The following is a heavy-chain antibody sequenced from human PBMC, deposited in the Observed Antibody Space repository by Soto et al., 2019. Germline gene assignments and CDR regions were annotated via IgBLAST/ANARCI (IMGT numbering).Heavy chain of an antibody. J-gene: IGHJ6*02. Sequence: SVKVSCKASGGTFSSYAISWVRQAPGQGLEWMGGIIPIFGTANYAQKFQGRVTITADKSTSTAYMELSSLRSEDTAVYYCAXRYYGSGSYYYYYGMDVWGPGTTVTVSS. V-gene: IGHV1-69*06. D-gene: IGHD3-10*01. CDR1: GGTFSSYA. CDR3: AXRYYGSGSYYYYYGMDV. CDR2: IIPIFGTA.